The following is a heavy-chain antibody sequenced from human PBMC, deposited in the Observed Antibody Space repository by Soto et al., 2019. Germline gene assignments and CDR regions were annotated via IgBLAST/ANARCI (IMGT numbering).Heavy chain of an antibody. CDR1: GGSISSYY. CDR2: IYYSGST. D-gene: IGHD4-17*01. J-gene: IGHJ4*02. V-gene: IGHV4-59*01. Sequence: SQTLSLTCTVSGGSISSYYWSWIRQPPGKGLEWIGYIYYSGSTNYNPSLKSRVTISVDTSKNQFSLKLSSVTAADTAVYYCARTARAYGDLDYWGQGTLVNVSS. CDR3: ARTARAYGDLDY.